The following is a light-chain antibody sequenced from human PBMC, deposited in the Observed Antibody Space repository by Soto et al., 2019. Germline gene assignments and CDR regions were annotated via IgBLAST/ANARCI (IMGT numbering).Light chain of an antibody. CDR1: QSISTY. CDR3: QQSYNSLRT. J-gene: IGKJ1*01. Sequence: DIQMTQSPSSLSASVGDRVTITCRASQSISTYLNWYQQKPGKAPKVLIYAASSLESGVPSRFSGSGSGTDFTLTISSLQPEDFATYYCQQSYNSLRTFGQGTKVEVK. CDR2: AAS. V-gene: IGKV1-39*01.